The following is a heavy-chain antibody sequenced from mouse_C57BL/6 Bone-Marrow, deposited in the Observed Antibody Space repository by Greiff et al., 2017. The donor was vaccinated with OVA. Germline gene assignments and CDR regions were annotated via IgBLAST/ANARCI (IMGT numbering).Heavy chain of an antibody. CDR2: IGPGRGST. CDR1: GYTFTDYY. D-gene: IGHD1-1*01. V-gene: IGHV1-77*01. Sequence: QVQLQQSGAELVKPGASVKISCKASGYTFTDYYIHWVKQRPGQGLEWIGKIGPGRGSTYYNEKFKGQATLTADKSSSTAYMQLSSLTSEDSAVYFCARSGIYYYGSSWAMDYWGQGTSVTVSS. J-gene: IGHJ4*01. CDR3: ARSGIYYYGSSWAMDY.